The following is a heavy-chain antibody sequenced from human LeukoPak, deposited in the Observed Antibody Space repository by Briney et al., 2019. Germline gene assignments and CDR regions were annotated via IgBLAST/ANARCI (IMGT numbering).Heavy chain of an antibody. Sequence: GGSLRLSCAASGFTFSSYWMSWDRQAPGKGLEWVANIKQDGSEKYYVDSVKGRFTISRDNAKNSLYLQMNSLRAEDTAVYYCARCSLSGYDQFDYWGQGTLVTVSS. V-gene: IGHV3-7*03. CDR1: GFTFSSYW. CDR3: ARCSLSGYDQFDY. J-gene: IGHJ4*02. CDR2: IKQDGSEK. D-gene: IGHD5-12*01.